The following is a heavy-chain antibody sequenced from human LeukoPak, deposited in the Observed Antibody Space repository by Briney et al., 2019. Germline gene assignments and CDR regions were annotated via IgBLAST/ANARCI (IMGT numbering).Heavy chain of an antibody. CDR1: GYTFTSYG. CDR3: ARGAGDYGDYVFDY. J-gene: IGHJ4*02. D-gene: IGHD4-17*01. CDR2: ISAYNGDT. V-gene: IGHV1-18*01. Sequence: ASVKVSCKASGYTFTSYGISWVRQAPGQGLEWMGWISAYNGDTNYAQKLQGRVTMTTDTSTSTAYMELRSLRSDDTAVYYCARGAGDYGDYVFDYWGQGTLVTVSS.